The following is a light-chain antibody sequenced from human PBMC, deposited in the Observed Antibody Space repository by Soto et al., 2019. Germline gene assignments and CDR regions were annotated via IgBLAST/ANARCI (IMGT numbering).Light chain of an antibody. V-gene: IGKV1-16*01. Sequence: DIQMTQSPSSLSASVGDRVTITCRAGQDISNFLAWLQQKPGKAPKPLIYAASSLQSGVPSRFSGSGSGTDFTLTISSLQPEDFATYYCQQYNFYPLTFGGGTKVDIK. CDR1: QDISNF. CDR2: AAS. CDR3: QQYNFYPLT. J-gene: IGKJ4*01.